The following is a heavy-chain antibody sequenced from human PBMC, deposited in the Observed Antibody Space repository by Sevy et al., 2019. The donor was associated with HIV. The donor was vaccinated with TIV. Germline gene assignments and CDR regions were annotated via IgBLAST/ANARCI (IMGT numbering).Heavy chain of an antibody. V-gene: IGHV3-7*01. D-gene: IGHD6-13*01. J-gene: IGHJ6*02. CDR1: GFTFSSHW. Sequence: GGSLRLSCAASGFTFSSHWMSWVRQAPGKGLEWVANIKQDGSDKYYVDSVKGRFTISRVNAKNSLSLQMNSLRAEDTAVYYCARDTGGIGMDVWGQGTTVTVSS. CDR3: ARDTGGIGMDV. CDR2: IKQDGSDK.